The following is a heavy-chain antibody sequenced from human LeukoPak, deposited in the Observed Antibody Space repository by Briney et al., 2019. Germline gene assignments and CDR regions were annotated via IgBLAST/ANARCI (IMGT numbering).Heavy chain of an antibody. CDR3: ASPTYYYDSSSPFNWFDP. J-gene: IGHJ5*02. V-gene: IGHV4-30-4*08. D-gene: IGHD3-22*01. Sequence: SQTLSLTCTVSGGSISSGDYYWSWIRQPPGKGLEWIGYIYYSGSIYYNSSLKSRVTISLDTSKNQFSLKLSSVTAADTAVYYCASPTYYYDSSSPFNWFDPWGQGTLVTVSS. CDR2: IYYSGSI. CDR1: GGSISSGDYY.